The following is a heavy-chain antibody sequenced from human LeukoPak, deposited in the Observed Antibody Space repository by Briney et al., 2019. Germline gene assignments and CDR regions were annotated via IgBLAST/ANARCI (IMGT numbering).Heavy chain of an antibody. CDR1: GFTFSSYE. D-gene: IGHD6-19*01. V-gene: IGHV3-48*03. CDR2: IDGSGSTR. Sequence: GGSLRLSCVASGFTFSSYEMNWVRQAPGKGLECISYIDGSGSTRYYADSVKDRFTISRDNAKNTLYLQMNSLRAEDTAVYYCARDHGIAVAGYYFDYWGQGTLVTVSS. J-gene: IGHJ4*02. CDR3: ARDHGIAVAGYYFDY.